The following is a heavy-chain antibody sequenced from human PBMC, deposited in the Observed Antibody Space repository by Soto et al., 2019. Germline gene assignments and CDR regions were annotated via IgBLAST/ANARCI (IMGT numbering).Heavy chain of an antibody. Sequence: EVLLVQSGAEVRRPGESLKISCQASGYPFSTYWIGWVRQRAGKGLEWLGIIYPDDSDTRYRPSFQGQVTMSVDKSINTAYLQWSSLRALDTAIYYCARRGAVLIGATHSPYEGFDFWGQGAMVTVSS. D-gene: IGHD2-15*01. V-gene: IGHV5-51*03. CDR1: GYPFSTYW. CDR2: IYPDDSDT. J-gene: IGHJ3*01. CDR3: ARRGAVLIGATHSPYEGFDF.